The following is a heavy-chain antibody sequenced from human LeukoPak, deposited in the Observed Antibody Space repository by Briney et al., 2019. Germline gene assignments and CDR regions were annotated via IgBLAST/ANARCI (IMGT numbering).Heavy chain of an antibody. Sequence: PGRSLRLTCTASGFTFGDYAMSWFRQAPGKGREWVGFIRSKAYGGTTEYAASVKGRFTISRDDSKSIAYLQMNSLKTEDTAVYYCTRDGFISYNWNYIDYWGQGTLVTVSS. V-gene: IGHV3-49*03. CDR1: GFTFGDYA. CDR3: TRDGFISYNWNYIDY. D-gene: IGHD1-20*01. J-gene: IGHJ4*02. CDR2: IRSKAYGGTT.